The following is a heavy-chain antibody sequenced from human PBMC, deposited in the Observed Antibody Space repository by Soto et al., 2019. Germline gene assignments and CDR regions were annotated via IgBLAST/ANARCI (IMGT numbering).Heavy chain of an antibody. Sequence: ASVKVSCKASGYTFTSYYMHWVRQAPGQGLEWMGWINPNSGGTNYAQKFQGWVTMTRDTSISTAYMELSRLRSDDTAVYYCARGGGYSGYDYYFDYWGQGTLVTVSS. J-gene: IGHJ4*02. CDR1: GYTFTSYY. V-gene: IGHV1-2*04. D-gene: IGHD5-12*01. CDR3: ARGGGYSGYDYYFDY. CDR2: INPNSGGT.